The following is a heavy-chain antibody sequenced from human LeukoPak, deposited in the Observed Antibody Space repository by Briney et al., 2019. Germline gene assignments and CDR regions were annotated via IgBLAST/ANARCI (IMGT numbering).Heavy chain of an antibody. D-gene: IGHD6-19*01. CDR1: GYTFTGYY. CDR3: ARDLYQWLPSTRPRDYYYYMDV. V-gene: IGHV1-2*02. CDR2: INPNSGGT. J-gene: IGHJ6*03. Sequence: GASVKVSCKASGYTFTGYYIHWVRQAPGQGLEYMGWINPNSGGTNYAQKFQGRVTMTTDTSISTAYLELSRLRSDDTAVYYCARDLYQWLPSTRPRDYYYYMDVWGEGTTVTVSS.